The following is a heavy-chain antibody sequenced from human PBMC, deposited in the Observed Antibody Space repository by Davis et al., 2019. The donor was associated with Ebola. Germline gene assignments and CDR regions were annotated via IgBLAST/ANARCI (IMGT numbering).Heavy chain of an antibody. J-gene: IGHJ6*04. CDR2: INSDGSST. CDR1: GFTFSRYW. CDR3: GRLTGTAVVYYYGMDV. D-gene: IGHD1-7*01. Sequence: GESLKISCAASGFTFSRYWMHWVRQAPGKGLVWVSRINSDGSSTSYADSVKGRFTISRDNAKNTLYLQMNSLRAEDTAVYYCGRLTGTAVVYYYGMDVWGKGTTVTVSS. V-gene: IGHV3-74*01.